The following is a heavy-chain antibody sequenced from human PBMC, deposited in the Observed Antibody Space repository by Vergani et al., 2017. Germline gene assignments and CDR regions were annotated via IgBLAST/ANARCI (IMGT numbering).Heavy chain of an antibody. D-gene: IGHD6-19*01. CDR2: IYNTGAA. Sequence: QVQLQESGPGLGKPSETLSLTCTVPSGSISNGEYYLTWIRQPPGKGPEWIAYIYNTGAAHYSPSLKSRLSLSVDTSRNQFSLKLRSVTAADTAVHFCARGSPAALALDFWGQGTQVTVSA. CDR1: SGSISNGEYY. V-gene: IGHV4-30-4*08. CDR3: ARGSPAALALDF. J-gene: IGHJ4*02.